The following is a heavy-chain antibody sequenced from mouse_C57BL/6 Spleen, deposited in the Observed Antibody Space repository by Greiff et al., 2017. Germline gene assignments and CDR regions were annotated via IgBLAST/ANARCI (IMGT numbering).Heavy chain of an antibody. D-gene: IGHD1-1*01. CDR2: IDPSDSYT. V-gene: IGHV1-59*01. Sequence: QVQLQQPGAELVRPGTSVKLSCKASGYTFTSYWMHWVKQRPGQGLEWIGVIDPSDSYTNYKQKFKGKATLTVDTSSSTAYMQLSSLTSEDSAVYYCARGGTTVVAHWYFDVWGTGTTVTVSS. CDR3: ARGGTTVVAHWYFDV. CDR1: GYTFTSYW. J-gene: IGHJ1*03.